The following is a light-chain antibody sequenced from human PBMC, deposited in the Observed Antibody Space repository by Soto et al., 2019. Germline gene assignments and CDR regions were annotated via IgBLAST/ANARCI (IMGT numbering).Light chain of an antibody. J-gene: IGKJ1*01. V-gene: IGKV1-12*01. CDR1: QDIRSR. Sequence: DIQMTQSPSSLSASVGGRVTITCRASQDIRSRLAWYQQKPGKAPNLLIFAASSLQSGVPSRFSGIGSGTDFTLSINSLQPEDFATYYCQQGDSFPRTFGQGTKVEIK. CDR2: AAS. CDR3: QQGDSFPRT.